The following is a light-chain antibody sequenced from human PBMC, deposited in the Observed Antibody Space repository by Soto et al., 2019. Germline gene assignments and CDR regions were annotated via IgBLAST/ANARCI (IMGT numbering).Light chain of an antibody. Sequence: QSALTQPASVYGSPGQSITVSCTGTSSDVGGYNFVSWFQQHPGKAPKLMIYEVTNRPSGVSNRFSGSKSGNTASLTISGLQPEDEADYYCCSYTSSTTFVFGTGTKLTVL. CDR3: CSYTSSTTFV. V-gene: IGLV2-14*01. CDR2: EVT. CDR1: SSDVGGYNF. J-gene: IGLJ1*01.